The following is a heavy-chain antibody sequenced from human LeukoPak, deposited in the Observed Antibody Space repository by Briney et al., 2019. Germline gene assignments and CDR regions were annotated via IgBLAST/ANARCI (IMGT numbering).Heavy chain of an antibody. CDR3: ARDRSNITMVRGVIYYYYYYMDV. D-gene: IGHD3-10*01. J-gene: IGHJ6*03. V-gene: IGHV3-20*04. CDR1: GFTFNDYG. CDR2: INWNGGST. Sequence: GGSLRLSCAASGFTFNDYGMSWVRQAPGKGLEWVSGINWNGGSTAYADSVKGRFTISKDNSKNTLYLQMNSLRAEDTAVYYCARDRSNITMVRGVIYYYYYYMDVWGKGTTVTVSS.